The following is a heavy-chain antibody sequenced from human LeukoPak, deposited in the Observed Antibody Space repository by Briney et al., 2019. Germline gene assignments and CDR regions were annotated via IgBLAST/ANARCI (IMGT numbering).Heavy chain of an antibody. CDR1: GFTVSSNY. CDR3: AREGYGYFDY. D-gene: IGHD2-15*01. J-gene: IGHJ4*02. CDR2: IYSGGST. V-gene: IGHV3-53*01. Sequence: GRSLRLSCAASGFTVSSNYMSWVHQAPGKGLEWVSVIYSGGSTYYADSVKGRFTISRDNSKNTLYLQMNSLRAEDTAVYYCAREGYGYFDYWGQGTLVTVSS.